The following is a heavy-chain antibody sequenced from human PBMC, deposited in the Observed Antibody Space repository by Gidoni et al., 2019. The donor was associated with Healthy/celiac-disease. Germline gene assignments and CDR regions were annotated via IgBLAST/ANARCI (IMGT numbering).Heavy chain of an antibody. CDR3: TRDSHGDYTPGFPDY. CDR1: GFTFGDNA. CDR2: IRSKAYGGTT. J-gene: IGHJ4*02. Sequence: EVQLVESGGGLVQPGRSLRPSCTASGFTFGDNAMSWVRQAPGKGLEWVGFIRSKAYGGTTEYAASVKGRFTISRDDSKSIAYLQMNSLKTEDTAVYYCTRDSHGDYTPGFPDYWGQGTLVTVSS. V-gene: IGHV3-49*04. D-gene: IGHD4-17*01.